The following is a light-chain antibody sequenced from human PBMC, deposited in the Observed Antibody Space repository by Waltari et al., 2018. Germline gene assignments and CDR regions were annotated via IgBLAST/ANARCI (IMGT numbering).Light chain of an antibody. J-gene: IGLJ3*02. CDR2: EVI. Sequence: CYQQRPDKAPKLMVYEVIERPSGVSTRFSGAKSGNTASLTISGLQAEDEADYYCCSYAGRNIWVFGGGTKVTVL. V-gene: IGLV2-23*02. CDR3: CSYAGRNIWV.